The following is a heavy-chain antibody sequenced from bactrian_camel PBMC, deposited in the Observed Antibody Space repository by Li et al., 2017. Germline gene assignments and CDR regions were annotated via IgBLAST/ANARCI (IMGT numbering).Heavy chain of an antibody. CDR3: AGASRGGSWSAHR. CDR1: GYTYSSYC. CDR2: IDSDGST. Sequence: HVQLVESGGGLVQPGGSLRLSCAASGYTYSSYCMGWFRQAPGKEREGVAAIDSDGSTSYADSVKGRFTISKDNAKNTLYLQMNSLKPEDTAVYYCAGASRGGSWSAHRWGQGTQVTVS. V-gene: IGHV3S26*01. J-gene: IGHJ4*01. D-gene: IGHD6*01.